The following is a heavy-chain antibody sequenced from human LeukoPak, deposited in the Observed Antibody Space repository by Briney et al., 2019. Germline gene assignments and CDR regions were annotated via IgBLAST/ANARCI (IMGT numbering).Heavy chain of an antibody. D-gene: IGHD3-3*01. J-gene: IGHJ4*02. V-gene: IGHV4-30-4*08. CDR2: IYYSGST. CDR3: ARGKKSDFWSGYPYFDY. CDR1: GGSISSGTYY. Sequence: SETLSLTCTVSGGSISSGTYYWSWIRQPPGKGLEWIGYIYYSGSTYYNPSLKSRVTISVDTSKNQFSLKLSSVTAADTAVYYCARGKKSDFWSGYPYFDYWGQGTLVTVSS.